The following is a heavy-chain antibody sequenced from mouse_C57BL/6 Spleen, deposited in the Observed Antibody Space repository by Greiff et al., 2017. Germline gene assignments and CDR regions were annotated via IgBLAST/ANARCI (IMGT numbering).Heavy chain of an antibody. V-gene: IGHV1-64*01. CDR3: ARGFSQVSSYFDY. CDR2: IHPNSGST. D-gene: IGHD2-12*01. Sequence: QVQLQQPGAELVKPGASVTLSCTASGYTFTSYWMHWVNQRPGQGLEWIGMIHPNSGSTNYNEKFKSKATLTVDKTSSTAYMQLSSLTSEDSAVFYCARGFSQVSSYFDYWGQGTTLTVSS. J-gene: IGHJ2*01. CDR1: GYTFTSYW.